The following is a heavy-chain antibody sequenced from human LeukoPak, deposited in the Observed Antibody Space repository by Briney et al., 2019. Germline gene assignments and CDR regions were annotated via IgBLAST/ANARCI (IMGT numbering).Heavy chain of an antibody. CDR3: ATDRGWRTSGYYLYYFEY. CDR2: VKHDGSEK. V-gene: IGHV3-7*01. CDR1: GFIFTDYF. D-gene: IGHD3-3*01. J-gene: IGHJ4*02. Sequence: GGSLRVSCAASGFIFTDYFMSWVRQAPGKGLEWVASVKHDGSEKYYVDSGRGRFTISRDNTKNSLYLQMSSLRAEDTAVYYCATDRGWRTSGYYLYYFEYWGQGTLVTFSS.